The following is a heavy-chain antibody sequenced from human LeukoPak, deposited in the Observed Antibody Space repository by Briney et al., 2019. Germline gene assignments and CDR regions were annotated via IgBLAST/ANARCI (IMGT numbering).Heavy chain of an antibody. CDR2: ISYDGSNK. V-gene: IGHV3-30*04. Sequence: PGGSPRLSCAASGFTFSSYAMHWVRQAPGKGLEWVAVISYDGSNKYYADSVKGRFTISRDNSKNTLYPQMNSLRAEDTAVYYCARDGTHYYGSGSYYPPLDYWGQGTLVTVSS. J-gene: IGHJ4*02. CDR3: ARDGTHYYGSGSYYPPLDY. D-gene: IGHD3-10*01. CDR1: GFTFSSYA.